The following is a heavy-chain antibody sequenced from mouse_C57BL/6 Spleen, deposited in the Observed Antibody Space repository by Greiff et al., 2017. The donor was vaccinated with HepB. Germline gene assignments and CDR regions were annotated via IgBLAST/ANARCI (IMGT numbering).Heavy chain of an antibody. V-gene: IGHV1-18*01. D-gene: IGHD1-1*01. CDR1: GYTFTDYN. CDR2: INPNNGGT. Sequence: EVKLQQSGPELVKPGASVKIPCKASGYTFTDYNMDWVKQSHGKSLEWIGDINPNNGGTIYNQKFKGKATLTVDKSSSTAYMELRSLTSEDTAVYYCARGNYYGSSPHYFDYWGQGTTLTVSS. CDR3: ARGNYYGSSPHYFDY. J-gene: IGHJ2*01.